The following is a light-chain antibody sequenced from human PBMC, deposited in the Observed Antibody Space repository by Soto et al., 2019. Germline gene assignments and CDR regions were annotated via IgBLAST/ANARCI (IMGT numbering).Light chain of an antibody. CDR2: SAS. CDR3: QQFSSYPLT. Sequence: EMVMTQSPATLSVSPGERATLSCRASQSLSINLAWYQQKPGQAPRLLIYSASTRATGIPSRFSGSGSGTDFTLTISRLEPEDFAVYYCQQFSSYPLTFGGGTKADIK. V-gene: IGKV3-15*01. J-gene: IGKJ4*01. CDR1: QSLSIN.